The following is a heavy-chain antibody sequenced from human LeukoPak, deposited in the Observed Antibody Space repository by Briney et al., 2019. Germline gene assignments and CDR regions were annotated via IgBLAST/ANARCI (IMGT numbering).Heavy chain of an antibody. D-gene: IGHD2-21*01. Sequence: PGGSLRLSCAASGFTFSSYNMNWVRQAPGKGLEWVSSISSSSSYIYYADSVKGRFTISRDNAKNSLFLQMTSLRAEDTAVYYCARARSPALPYCGDDLCRGFAKGVPFWGQGTLVTVSS. CDR3: ARARSPALPYCGDDLCRGFAKGVPF. CDR2: ISSSSSYI. J-gene: IGHJ4*02. V-gene: IGHV3-21*01. CDR1: GFTFSSYN.